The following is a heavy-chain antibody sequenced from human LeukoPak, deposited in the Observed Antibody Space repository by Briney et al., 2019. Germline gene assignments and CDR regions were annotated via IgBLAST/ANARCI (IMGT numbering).Heavy chain of an antibody. CDR1: GFTFRNYG. V-gene: IGHV3-30*02. Sequence: GGSLRLSCVASGFTFRNYGMHWVRQAPGKGLEWVAFKRYDGTNEDYADSVKGRFTISRDNSKNTVSLQMNSLRTDDTAVYYCARGTPVGPEWGRWLRTYYYYMDVWGKGTTVTVSS. CDR3: ARGTPVGPEWGRWLRTYYYYMDV. D-gene: IGHD5-24*01. CDR2: KRYDGTNE. J-gene: IGHJ6*03.